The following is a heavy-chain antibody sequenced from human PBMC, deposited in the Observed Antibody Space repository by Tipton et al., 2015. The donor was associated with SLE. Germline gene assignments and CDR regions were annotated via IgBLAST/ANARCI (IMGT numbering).Heavy chain of an antibody. Sequence: QLVQSGAEIKKPGASVKVSCKASGYTFTSYAISWVRQAPGQGLEWMGWINTYTGNTDYAQKVQGRVTMTTDTSRSTAYLDLRSLRPDDTAVYYCAERYDTFEISGQGTMVSVSS. D-gene: IGHD1-1*01. V-gene: IGHV1-18*01. CDR1: GYTFTSYA. CDR3: AERYDTFEI. J-gene: IGHJ3*02. CDR2: INTYTGNT.